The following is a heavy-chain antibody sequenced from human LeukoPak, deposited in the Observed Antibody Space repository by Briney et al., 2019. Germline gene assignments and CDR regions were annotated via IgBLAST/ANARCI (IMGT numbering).Heavy chain of an antibody. D-gene: IGHD2-2*01. CDR1: GFTFSSSSYV. J-gene: IGHJ4*02. CDR3: ARAGGSASWAFLGY. Sequence: QPGRSLRLSCAASGFTFSSSSYVMHWVRQASGMGLEWVAVISYDGGNRYYADSVKGRFTISRDNSKKTLYLLMNSLRPEDTAVYYCARAGGSASWAFLGYWGQGTLVTVSS. V-gene: IGHV3-30-3*01. CDR2: ISYDGGNR.